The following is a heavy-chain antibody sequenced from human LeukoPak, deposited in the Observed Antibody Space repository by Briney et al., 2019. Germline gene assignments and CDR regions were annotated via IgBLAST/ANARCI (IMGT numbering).Heavy chain of an antibody. J-gene: IGHJ4*02. V-gene: IGHV3-23*01. CDR3: AKGERITIFGVAQHY. CDR1: GFTFSSYA. Sequence: GGSLRLSCAASGFTFSSYAMSWVRQAPGKGLEWVSAISGSGGSTYYADSVKGRFTISRDNSKNTLYLQMNSLRAEGTAVYYCAKGERITIFGVAQHYWGQGTLVTVSS. D-gene: IGHD3-3*01. CDR2: ISGSGGST.